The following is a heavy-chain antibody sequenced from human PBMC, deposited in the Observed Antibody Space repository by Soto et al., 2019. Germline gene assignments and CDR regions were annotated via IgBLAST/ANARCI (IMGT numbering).Heavy chain of an antibody. CDR3: ARGDSTDCSNGVCSFFYNHDMDV. CDR2: INPKSGGT. J-gene: IGHJ6*02. Sequence: ASVKVSCKASGYSFTDYHIHWVRQAPGQGLEWLGRINPKSGGTSTAQKFQGWVTMTTDTSISTASMELTRLSSDDTAIYYCARGDSTDCSNGVCSFFYNHDMDVWGQGTTVTVSS. V-gene: IGHV1-2*04. D-gene: IGHD2-8*01. CDR1: GYSFTDYH.